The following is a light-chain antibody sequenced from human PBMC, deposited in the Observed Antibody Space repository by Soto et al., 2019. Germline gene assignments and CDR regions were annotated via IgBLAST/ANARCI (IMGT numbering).Light chain of an antibody. J-gene: IGKJ4*01. Sequence: EIVLTQSPATLSLSPGERATLSCRASQSIGTFLAWYQQKPGQAPRLLIFDASDRATGIPARFSGSGSGTDFTLTIGSLEPEDFAGYYCQQRTNWPLTFGGGTKVEI. V-gene: IGKV3-11*01. CDR3: QQRTNWPLT. CDR2: DAS. CDR1: QSIGTF.